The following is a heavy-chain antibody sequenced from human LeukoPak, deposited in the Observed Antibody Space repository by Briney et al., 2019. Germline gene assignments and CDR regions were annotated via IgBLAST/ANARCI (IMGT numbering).Heavy chain of an antibody. CDR1: GFTFRDYD. J-gene: IGHJ3*02. Sequence: PGGSLRLSCVASGFTFRDYDMHWVRQVPGRGLEWVSAIGIGDDTHYPDSVKGRFTISRENAKNSLYLQMNTLRDGDTAVYYCIRGGIRVSGIDAFDIWGQGTMVTVYS. V-gene: IGHV3-13*01. CDR2: IGIGDDT. CDR3: IRGGIRVSGIDAFDI. D-gene: IGHD5/OR15-5a*01.